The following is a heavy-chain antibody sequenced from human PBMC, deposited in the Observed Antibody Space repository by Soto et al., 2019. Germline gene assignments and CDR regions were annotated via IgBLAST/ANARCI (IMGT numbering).Heavy chain of an antibody. CDR3: ARLRSSGYHTHFYFGMDV. CDR2: ISTYNDNT. CDR1: GYTFHSFG. V-gene: IGHV1-18*01. J-gene: IGHJ6*02. Sequence: QAHLEQSGIEVKKPGASVKVTCKASGYTFHSFGISWVRQAPGQGLEWMGWISTYNDNTNYAQKFRDRVAMATDMSTSTASMELRSLTPDDTAVYSCARLRSSGYHTHFYFGMDVWCQGTTIIVSS. D-gene: IGHD6-19*01.